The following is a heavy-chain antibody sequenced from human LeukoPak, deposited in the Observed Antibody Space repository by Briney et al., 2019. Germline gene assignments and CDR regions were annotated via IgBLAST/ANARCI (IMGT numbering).Heavy chain of an antibody. CDR3: AIRQDVFNI. CDR2: IWYDGSNE. CDR1: GFAFSDYG. V-gene: IGHV3-33*01. Sequence: GGSLRLSCVASGFAFSDYGIHWARQAPGKGLEWVAVIWYDGSNEHYADSVKGRFTISRDNSKNTLYLQMNSLRAEDTAVYYCAIRQDVFNIWGQGTMVTVSS. J-gene: IGHJ3*02.